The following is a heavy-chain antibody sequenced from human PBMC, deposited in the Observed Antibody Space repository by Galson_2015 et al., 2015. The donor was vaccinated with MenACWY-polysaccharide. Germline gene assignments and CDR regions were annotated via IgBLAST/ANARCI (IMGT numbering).Heavy chain of an antibody. CDR1: GFTFSSYA. CDR2: ISYDGSNK. J-gene: IGHJ4*02. Sequence: SLRLSCAASGFTFSSYAMHWVRQAPGKGLEWVAVISYDGSNKYYADSVKGRFTISRDNSKNTLYLQMNSLRAEDTAVYYCARGPGRITMFRGVISLLAFDYWGQGTLVTVSS. V-gene: IGHV3-30-3*01. D-gene: IGHD3-10*01. CDR3: ARGPGRITMFRGVISLLAFDY.